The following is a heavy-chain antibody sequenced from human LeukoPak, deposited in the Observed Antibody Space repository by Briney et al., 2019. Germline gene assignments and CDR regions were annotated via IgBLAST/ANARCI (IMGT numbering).Heavy chain of an antibody. Sequence: GGSLRLSCAASGFAFSTYGMHWVRQAPGKGLEWVSTITTSDGNTYYADSVKGRFTVSRDNSKNTLFLQMNSLRAEDTAVYYCAKDGGLWVSAHWGDSWGRGTLVTVSS. CDR2: ITTSDGNT. D-gene: IGHD7-27*01. V-gene: IGHV3-23*01. CDR1: GFAFSTYG. CDR3: AKDGGLWVSAHWGDS. J-gene: IGHJ4*02.